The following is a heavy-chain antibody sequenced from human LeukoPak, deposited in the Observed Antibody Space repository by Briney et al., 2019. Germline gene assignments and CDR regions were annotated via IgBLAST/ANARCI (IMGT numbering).Heavy chain of an antibody. Sequence: SETLSLTCAVSGGSFSGYYWSWIRQPPGKGLEWMGEINHSGSTNYNPSLKSRVTISVDTSKNQFSLKLSSVTAADTAVYYCARGQEGYSYGYDFDDWGQGTRVTVSS. CDR2: INHSGST. CDR3: ARGQEGYSYGYDFDD. D-gene: IGHD5-18*01. V-gene: IGHV4-34*01. CDR1: GGSFSGYY. J-gene: IGHJ4*02.